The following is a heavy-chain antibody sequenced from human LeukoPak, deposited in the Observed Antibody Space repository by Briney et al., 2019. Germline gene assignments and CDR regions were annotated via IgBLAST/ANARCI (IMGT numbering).Heavy chain of an antibody. CDR2: MNQDGGEK. D-gene: IGHD2-15*01. CDR3: ARDLGYSSFDY. J-gene: IGHJ4*02. V-gene: IGHV3-7*01. CDR1: GFTFRKYW. Sequence: GGSLRLSCAASGFTFRKYWMSWVRQAPGKGLEWVANMNQDGGEKNYVDSVKGRFTISRDNARNSLYLQMNGLTVDDTAVYYCARDLGYSSFDYWGQGALVTVSS.